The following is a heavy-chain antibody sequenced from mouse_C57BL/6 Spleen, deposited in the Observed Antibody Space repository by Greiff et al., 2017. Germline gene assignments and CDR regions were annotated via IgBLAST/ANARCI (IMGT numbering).Heavy chain of an antibody. J-gene: IGHJ2*01. CDR1: GYSFTGYF. D-gene: IGHD2-1*01. Sequence: EVQLQQSGPELVKPGDSVKISCKASGYSFTGYFMNWVMQSPGKGLEWIGRINPYNGDTFYNQKFKGKATLTVDKSSSTAHMQLRSLTSEDSAVYCCARSPLYYGYFEDWGQGTTLTVSS. V-gene: IGHV1-20*01. CDR3: ARSPLYYGYFED. CDR2: INPYNGDT.